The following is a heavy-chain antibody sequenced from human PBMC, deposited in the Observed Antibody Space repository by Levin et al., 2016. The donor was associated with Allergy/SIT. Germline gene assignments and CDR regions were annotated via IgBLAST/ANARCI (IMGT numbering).Heavy chain of an antibody. Sequence: ASVKVSCKASGYTFTSYDINWVRQATGQGLEWMGWMNPNSGNTGYAQKFQGRVTMTRNTSISTAYMELSSLRSEDTAVYYCARSSCKVDIVVVPAATADYYYYYMDVWGKGTTVTVSS. V-gene: IGHV1-8*01. CDR2: MNPNSGNT. CDR3: ARSSCKVDIVVVPAATADYYYYYMDV. CDR1: GYTFTSYD. J-gene: IGHJ6*03. D-gene: IGHD2-2*03.